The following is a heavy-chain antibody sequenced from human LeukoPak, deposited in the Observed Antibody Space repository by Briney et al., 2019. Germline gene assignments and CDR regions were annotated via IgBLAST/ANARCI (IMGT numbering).Heavy chain of an antibody. D-gene: IGHD3-10*01. CDR3: ARGFITMVRGVIIPWFDP. J-gene: IGHJ5*02. CDR1: GYTFTSNY. Sequence: GASVKVSCKAFGYTFTSNYMHWVRQAPGQGPEWMGVISPSGGSTTYAQKFQGRVTLTRDMSTSTDYSELSSLRSEDTAVYYCARGFITMVRGVIIPWFDPWGQGTLVTVSS. CDR2: ISPSGGST. V-gene: IGHV1-46*01.